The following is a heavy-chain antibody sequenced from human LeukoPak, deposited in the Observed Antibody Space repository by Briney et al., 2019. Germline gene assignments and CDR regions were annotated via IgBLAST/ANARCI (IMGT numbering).Heavy chain of an antibody. J-gene: IGHJ6*04. D-gene: IGHD6-19*01. V-gene: IGHV4-30-2*01. Sequence: SQTLSLTCAVSGGSISSGGYSWSWIRQPPGKGLEWIGYIYHSGSTYYNPSLKSRVTISVDRSKNQFSLKLSFVTAADTAVYYCARALYSSGWLLYGMDVWGKGTTVTVSS. CDR2: IYHSGST. CDR1: GGSISSGGYS. CDR3: ARALYSSGWLLYGMDV.